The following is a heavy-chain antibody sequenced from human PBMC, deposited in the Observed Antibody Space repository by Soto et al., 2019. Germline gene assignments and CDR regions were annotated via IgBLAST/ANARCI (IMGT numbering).Heavy chain of an antibody. D-gene: IGHD3-3*01. CDR2: FIPVYRTL. Sequence: QGQLVQSGAEVKKPGASVKISCKASGGSFGNSAINWVRQTPGQGLEWVGGFIPVYRTLNFAQKFQGRVTITADESTGTAYMTLSSLASNDTAVYYCATGVIWIGYFTVDSWGQGTRVTVSS. CDR1: GGSFGNSA. J-gene: IGHJ4*02. V-gene: IGHV1-69*01. CDR3: ATGVIWIGYFTVDS.